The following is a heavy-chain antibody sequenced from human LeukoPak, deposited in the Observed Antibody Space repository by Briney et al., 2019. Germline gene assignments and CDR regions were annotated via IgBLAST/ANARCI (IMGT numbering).Heavy chain of an antibody. CDR2: INPNSGGT. J-gene: IGHJ4*02. CDR1: GYTFTGYY. V-gene: IGHV1-2*02. D-gene: IGHD3-10*01. CDR3: ARLRLGGITMVREYYFDY. Sequence: VASVNVSCKASGYTFTGYYMHWVRQAPGQGLEWMGWINPNSGGTNYAQNFQGRVTMTRDTSISTAYMELSRLRSDDTAVYYCARLRLGGITMVREYYFDYWGQGTLVTVSS.